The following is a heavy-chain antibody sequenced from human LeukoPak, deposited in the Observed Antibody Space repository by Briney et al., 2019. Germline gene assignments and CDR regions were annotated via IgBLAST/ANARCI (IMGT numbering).Heavy chain of an antibody. CDR3: ARGSYCSGGVCPAPFDS. V-gene: IGHV3-72*01. J-gene: IGHJ4*02. Sequence: GGSLRLSCAASGFTLSDYYMAWVRQAPGRGLEWVGRSRSKGNRYSTEYAASVRGRFTVSRDESRNLLFPQMTSLKSEDTAIYYCARGSYCSGGVCPAPFDSWGQGSLVTVAS. D-gene: IGHD2-8*02. CDR2: SRSKGNRYST. CDR1: GFTLSDYY.